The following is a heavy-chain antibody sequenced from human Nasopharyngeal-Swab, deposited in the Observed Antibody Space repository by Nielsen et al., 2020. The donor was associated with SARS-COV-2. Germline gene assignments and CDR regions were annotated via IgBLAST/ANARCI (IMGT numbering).Heavy chain of an antibody. CDR3: ARDGRPFSSQNWFDP. V-gene: IGHV4-34*01. CDR2: INHSGST. Sequence: SETLSLTCAVYGGSFSGYYWSWIRQPPGKGLEWIGEINHSGSTNYNPSLKSRVTISVDTSKNEVSLNLRPVTAADTAVYYCARDGRPFSSQNWFDPWGQGTLVTVSS. D-gene: IGHD2-2*01. CDR1: GGSFSGYY. J-gene: IGHJ5*02.